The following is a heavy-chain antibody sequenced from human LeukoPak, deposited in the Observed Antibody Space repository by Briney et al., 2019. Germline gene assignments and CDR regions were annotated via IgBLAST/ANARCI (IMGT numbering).Heavy chain of an antibody. Sequence: GGSLRLSCAASGFDVTSNFMNWVCQAPGKGLEWVSVIYSSSSTYYADSVRGRFTIARHKSQNTVDLQMNNLRPEDTAVYFCARGTVFRAFDIWGQGTLVTVSS. CDR3: ARGTVFRAFDI. CDR2: IYSSSST. J-gene: IGHJ3*02. V-gene: IGHV3-53*04. D-gene: IGHD1-1*01. CDR1: GFDVTSNF.